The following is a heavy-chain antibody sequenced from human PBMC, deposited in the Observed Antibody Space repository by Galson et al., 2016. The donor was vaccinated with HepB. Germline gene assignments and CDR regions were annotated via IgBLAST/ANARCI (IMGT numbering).Heavy chain of an antibody. V-gene: IGHV3-74*01. CDR2: IWTNGSIT. CDR1: GFTFSNYW. CDR3: ARGRRGAISDFFDS. Sequence: SLRLSCAASGFTFSNYWMYWVRQAPGKGLVWVSRIWTNGSITCYADSVKGRFTISRANGKKTMYLQMNSLRAEDTALYYCARGRRGAISDFFDSWGQGTLVTVSS. J-gene: IGHJ4*02. D-gene: IGHD3-10*01.